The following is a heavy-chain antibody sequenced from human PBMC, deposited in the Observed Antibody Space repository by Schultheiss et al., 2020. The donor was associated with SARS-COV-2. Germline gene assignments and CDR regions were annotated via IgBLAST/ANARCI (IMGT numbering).Heavy chain of an antibody. J-gene: IGHJ6*02. CDR2: TYPGDADA. V-gene: IGHV5-51*01. D-gene: IGHD2-15*01. Sequence: GESLKISCKGSGYIFGNYWIGWVRQRPGKGLEWIGITYPGDADARYSPSFQGQVTISADKSVNTAYLQWSRLKASDTAMYFCARGGSLYYYAVDVWGQGTTVTVSS. CDR1: GYIFGNYW. CDR3: ARGGSLYYYAVDV.